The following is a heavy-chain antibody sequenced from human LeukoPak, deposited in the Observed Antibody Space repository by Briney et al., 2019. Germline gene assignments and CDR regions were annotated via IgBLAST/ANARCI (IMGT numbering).Heavy chain of an antibody. J-gene: IGHJ4*02. CDR2: ISYDGSNK. D-gene: IGHD1-26*01. CDR1: GFTFSSYA. CDR3: ARDSRSGEWELVFDY. V-gene: IGHV3-30-3*01. Sequence: GRSLRLSCAASGFTFSSYAMLWVRQAPGKGLEWVAVISYDGSNKYYADSVKGRFSICRDNSKNTLYLQMNSLRAEDTAVYYCARDSRSGEWELVFDYWGQGTLVTVSS.